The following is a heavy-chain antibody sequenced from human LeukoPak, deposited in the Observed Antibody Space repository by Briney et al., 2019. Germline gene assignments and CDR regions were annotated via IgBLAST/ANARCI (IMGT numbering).Heavy chain of an antibody. J-gene: IGHJ5*02. CDR2: IYPGDSET. D-gene: IGHD3-3*01. CDR1: GYSFTSYW. V-gene: IGHV5-51*01. CDR3: ARLSNDFWSGYAWFDP. Sequence: GESLKISCKGSGYSFTSYWIGWVRKMPGKGLEWMGIIYPGDSETRYSPSFQGQVTISADKSITTAYLQWSSLKASDTAVYYCARLSNDFWSGYAWFDPWGQGSLVTVSS.